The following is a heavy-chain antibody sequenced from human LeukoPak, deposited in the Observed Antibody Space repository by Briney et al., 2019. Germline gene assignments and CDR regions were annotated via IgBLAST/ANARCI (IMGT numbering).Heavy chain of an antibody. Sequence: SETLSLTCAVYGGSFSGYYWSWIRQPPGKGLEWIGEINHSGSTNYNPSLKSRVTMSVDTSKNQFSLKLSSVTAADTAVYYCATNYGRDENWFDPWGQGTLVTVSS. CDR1: GGSFSGYY. D-gene: IGHD4-17*01. CDR3: ATNYGRDENWFDP. J-gene: IGHJ5*02. CDR2: INHSGST. V-gene: IGHV4-34*01.